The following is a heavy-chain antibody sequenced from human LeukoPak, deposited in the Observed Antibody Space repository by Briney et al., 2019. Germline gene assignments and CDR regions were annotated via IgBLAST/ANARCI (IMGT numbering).Heavy chain of an antibody. CDR1: GYSFPNYW. Sequence: GESLKISCKGSGYSFPNYWIGWVRQVPGKGLEWMGIIYPGDSHTRYSPSLQDQVTISVDKSISTAYLQWSSLKASDTAMYYCARGPYAYTSSATLGSYNWFDPWGQGSLVTVSS. CDR2: IYPGDSHT. CDR3: ARGPYAYTSSATLGSYNWFDP. J-gene: IGHJ5*02. V-gene: IGHV5-51*01. D-gene: IGHD2-2*02.